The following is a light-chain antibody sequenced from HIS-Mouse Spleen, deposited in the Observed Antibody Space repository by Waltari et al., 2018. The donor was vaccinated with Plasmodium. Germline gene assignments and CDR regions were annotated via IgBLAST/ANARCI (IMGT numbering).Light chain of an antibody. CDR2: EGS. J-gene: IGLJ3*02. CDR3: CSYAGSSTWV. CDR1: SHDVGRYTL. Sequence: QPALTPPATVSGSPGQPLTIPCTGTSHDVGRYTLVSWDQHHPATAPKLMIYEGSKRPSGVSTRFSGSKSGNTASLTISGLQAEDEADYYCCSYAGSSTWVFGGGTKLTVL. V-gene: IGLV2-23*01.